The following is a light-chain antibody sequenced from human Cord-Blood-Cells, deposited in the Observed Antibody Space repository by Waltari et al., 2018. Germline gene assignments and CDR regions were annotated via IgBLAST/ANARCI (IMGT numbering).Light chain of an antibody. J-gene: IGLJ2*01. CDR1: SSDVGGYNY. CDR3: SSYTSSSTVV. CDR2: DVS. Sequence: QSALTQPASVSGSPGQSITISCTGTSSDVGGYNYASWYQQHPGKAPKLMIYDVSKRPSGVSNRFSGSKSGNTASLTISGRQAEDEADYYCSSYTSSSTVVFGGGTKLTVL. V-gene: IGLV2-14*01.